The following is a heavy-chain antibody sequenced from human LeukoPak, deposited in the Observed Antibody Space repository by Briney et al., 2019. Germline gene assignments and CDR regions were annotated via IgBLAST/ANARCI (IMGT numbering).Heavy chain of an antibody. V-gene: IGHV1-2*02. CDR1: GYTCTGYY. J-gene: IGHJ4*02. Sequence: ASVKVSCKASGYTCTGYYMHWVRQAPGQGLEWMGWINPNSGGTNYAQKFQGRVTMTRDTSISTVYMELSRLRSDDAAVYYCARTRSGWYVGFDCWGRGTLVAVSS. D-gene: IGHD6-19*01. CDR3: ARTRSGWYVGFDC. CDR2: INPNSGGT.